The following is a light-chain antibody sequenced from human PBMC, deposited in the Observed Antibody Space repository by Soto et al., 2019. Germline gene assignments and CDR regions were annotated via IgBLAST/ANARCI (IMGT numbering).Light chain of an antibody. V-gene: IGKV1-39*01. CDR3: QQSYST. Sequence: DIQMTQSPSSLSASVGDIVTITFRASQSISSYLNLYQQKPGKAPKLLIYAASSLQSGVPSSFSGSGSGTDFTLTISSLQPEDFATYYCQQSYSTFGQGTRLEIK. CDR2: AAS. CDR1: QSISSY. J-gene: IGKJ5*01.